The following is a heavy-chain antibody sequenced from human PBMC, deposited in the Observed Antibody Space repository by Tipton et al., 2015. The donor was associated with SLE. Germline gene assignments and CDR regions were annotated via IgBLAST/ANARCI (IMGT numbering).Heavy chain of an antibody. CDR2: FYYSVST. V-gene: IGHV4-39*01. J-gene: IGHJ3*02. D-gene: IGHD3-9*01. CDR1: GGSISSYY. CDR3: ARLPDLGILTGSDAFDI. Sequence: TLSLTCTVSGGSISSYYWCWIRQPPGNGLEWFGGFYYSVSTYYNPSPKSRVPISVETSKNQFSLKLSSVTAADTAVDYCARLPDLGILTGSDAFDIWGQGTMVTVSS.